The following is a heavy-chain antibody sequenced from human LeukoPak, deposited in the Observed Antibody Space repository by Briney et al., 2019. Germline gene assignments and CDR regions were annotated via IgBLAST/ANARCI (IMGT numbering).Heavy chain of an antibody. D-gene: IGHD1-26*01. V-gene: IGHV3-48*03. J-gene: IGHJ5*02. Sequence: GGSLRLSCAASGFTFSSYEMNWVRQAPGKGLEWVSYISSSGSTIYYADSVKGRFTISRHNSKNTLYLQMNSLRAEDTAVYYCARGPVVGATFGWFDPWGQGTLVTVSS. CDR3: ARGPVVGATFGWFDP. CDR1: GFTFSSYE. CDR2: ISSSGSTI.